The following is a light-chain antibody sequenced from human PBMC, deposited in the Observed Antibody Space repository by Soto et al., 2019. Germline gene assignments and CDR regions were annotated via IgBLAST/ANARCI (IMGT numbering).Light chain of an antibody. J-gene: IGKJ4*01. CDR1: QSVSSSY. CDR3: QQYGSSL. V-gene: IGKV3-20*01. CDR2: GAS. Sequence: EIVLTQSPGTLSLSPGERATLSCRASQSVSSSYLAWYQQKPGQAPRLLIYGASSRATGIPDRFSGSGSGTDFTLTISRLEPEDFAVYSCQQYGSSLFGGGTKVEIK.